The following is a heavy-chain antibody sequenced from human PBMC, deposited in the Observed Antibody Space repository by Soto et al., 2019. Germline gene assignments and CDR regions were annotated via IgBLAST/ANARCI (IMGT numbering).Heavy chain of an antibody. CDR3: VKAREQWLIYDY. Sequence: PGGSLRLSCAASGFTFRTYGMHWVRQAPGKGPEWLAIISYDGSEKYYANSVKGRFTISRDDSKNTLYLQMNSLRPEDTAVYYCVKAREQWLIYDYWGQGTLVTVSS. V-gene: IGHV3-30*18. CDR2: ISYDGSEK. CDR1: GFTFRTYG. D-gene: IGHD6-19*01. J-gene: IGHJ4*02.